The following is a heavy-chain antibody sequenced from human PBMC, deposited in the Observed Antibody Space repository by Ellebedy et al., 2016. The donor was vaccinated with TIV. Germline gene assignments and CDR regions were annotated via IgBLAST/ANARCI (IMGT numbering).Heavy chain of an antibody. CDR3: IRDQGDLERWLMGWSI. CDR2: IRSKVYGGTT. V-gene: IGHV3-49*03. Sequence: GGSLRLSCTASGFTFGDCAMSWFRQAPGKGLEWVGLIRSKVYGGTTEYAASVKGRFTISRDDSKSIAYLQMNSLKTEDTAVYYCIRDQGDLERWLMGWSIWGQGTLVTVSS. CDR1: GFTFGDCA. D-gene: IGHD3-3*01. J-gene: IGHJ4*02.